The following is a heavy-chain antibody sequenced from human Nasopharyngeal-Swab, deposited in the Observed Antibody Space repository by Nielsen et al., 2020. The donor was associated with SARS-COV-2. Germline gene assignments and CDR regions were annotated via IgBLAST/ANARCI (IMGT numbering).Heavy chain of an antibody. CDR2: ISSSGKYI. CDR3: ARDIGDGYNLLYYFDY. Sequence: GESLKISCAASGFIPASYSMNWVRQAPGKGLEWVSSISSSGKYIYYANSVRGRFTISRDNAKSSLFLQMDSLRAEDTALYYCARDIGDGYNLLYYFDYWGPGTLVTVSS. V-gene: IGHV3-21*01. J-gene: IGHJ4*02. D-gene: IGHD5-24*01. CDR1: GFIPASYS.